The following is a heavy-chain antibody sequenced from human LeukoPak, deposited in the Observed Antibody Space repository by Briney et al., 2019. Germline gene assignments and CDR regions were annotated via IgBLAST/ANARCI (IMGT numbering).Heavy chain of an antibody. D-gene: IGHD3-10*01. J-gene: IGHJ6*02. Sequence: ASVKVSCKASGYTFTNHDINWVRQASGQGLEWMGWMNPKSGNTGYLQKFQGRVTMTRDTSMSTAYMELSRLRSDDTAVYYCARVGYYGSGSYHGGMDVWGQGTTVTVSS. CDR3: ARVGYYGSGSYHGGMDV. CDR1: GYTFTNHD. V-gene: IGHV1-8*01. CDR2: MNPKSGNT.